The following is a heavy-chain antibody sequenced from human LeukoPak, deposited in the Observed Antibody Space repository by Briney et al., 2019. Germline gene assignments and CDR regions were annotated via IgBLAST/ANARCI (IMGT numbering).Heavy chain of an antibody. V-gene: IGHV3-9*03. Sequence: GGSLRLSCAASGFTFDDYAMHWVRQAPGKGLEWVSGISWNSGSIGYADSVKGRFTISRDNAKNSLYLQMNSLRAEDMALYYCAKGSRAYYDILTAFDYWGQGTLVTVSS. J-gene: IGHJ4*02. CDR2: ISWNSGSI. D-gene: IGHD3-9*01. CDR3: AKGSRAYYDILTAFDY. CDR1: GFTFDDYA.